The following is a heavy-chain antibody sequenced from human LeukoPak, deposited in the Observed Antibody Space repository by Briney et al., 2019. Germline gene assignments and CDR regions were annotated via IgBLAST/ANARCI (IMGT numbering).Heavy chain of an antibody. Sequence: ASVKVTCKASGYTFTGYYIHWVRQAPGQGLEWMGWINPNSGGTNYAQKFQGRVTMTRDTSISTAYMELSRLTSDDTAVYYCARDGNEAVAGTGAVTYWGQGTLVIVSS. V-gene: IGHV1-2*02. CDR1: GYTFTGYY. CDR2: INPNSGGT. J-gene: IGHJ4*02. D-gene: IGHD6-19*01. CDR3: ARDGNEAVAGTGAVTY.